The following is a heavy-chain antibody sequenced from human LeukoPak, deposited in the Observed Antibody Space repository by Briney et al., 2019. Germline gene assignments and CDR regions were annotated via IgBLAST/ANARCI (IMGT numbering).Heavy chain of an antibody. CDR3: AHVIAVAGTTTDALDI. V-gene: IGHV1-2*02. Sequence: ASVKVSCKASGYTFTGYYMHWVRQAPGQGLEWMGWINPNSGGTNYAQKFQGRVTMTRDTSISTAYMELSRLRSDDTAVYYCAHVIAVAGTTTDALDIWGQGTMVTVSS. CDR1: GYTFTGYY. J-gene: IGHJ3*02. D-gene: IGHD6-19*01. CDR2: INPNSGGT.